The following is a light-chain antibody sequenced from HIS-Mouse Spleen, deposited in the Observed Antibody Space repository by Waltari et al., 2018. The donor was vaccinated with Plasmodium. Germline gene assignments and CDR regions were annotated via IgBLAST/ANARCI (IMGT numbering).Light chain of an antibody. CDR3: QQFNSYPLT. Sequence: AIQLTQSPSSLSASVGDRVTITCRASHGISSALAWYQQKPGNAPKLLIYDASSLESGVPSRFSGSGSGTDFTLTISSLQPEDFATYYCQQFNSYPLTFGGGTKVEIK. CDR2: DAS. CDR1: HGISSA. J-gene: IGKJ4*01. V-gene: IGKV1-13*02.